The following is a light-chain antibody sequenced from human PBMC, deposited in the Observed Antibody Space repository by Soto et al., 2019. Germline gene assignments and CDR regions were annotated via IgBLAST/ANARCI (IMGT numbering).Light chain of an antibody. J-gene: IGKJ2*01. CDR2: DAS. CDR1: QSISNN. V-gene: IGKV3-15*01. Sequence: EILMTQSPATLSVSPGESATLFCRAGQSISNNLAWYQQTPGRGPRLLIYDASTRATDIPARFSGSGSETEFTLTISSLQSEDFAVYYCQQYNKWPQTFGQGTKLEIK. CDR3: QQYNKWPQT.